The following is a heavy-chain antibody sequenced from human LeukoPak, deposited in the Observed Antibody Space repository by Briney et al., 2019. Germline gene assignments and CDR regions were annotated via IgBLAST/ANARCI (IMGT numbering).Heavy chain of an antibody. J-gene: IGHJ6*03. Sequence: GASVKVSCKASGGTFSSYAISWVRQAPGQGLEWMGGIIPIFGTANYAQKFQGRVTITADESTSTAYMELSSLRSEDTAVYYCAGYSGYELGRYYYYYMDVWGKGTTVTVSS. CDR1: GGTFSSYA. V-gene: IGHV1-69*13. CDR3: AGYSGYELGRYYYYYMDV. D-gene: IGHD5-12*01. CDR2: IIPIFGTA.